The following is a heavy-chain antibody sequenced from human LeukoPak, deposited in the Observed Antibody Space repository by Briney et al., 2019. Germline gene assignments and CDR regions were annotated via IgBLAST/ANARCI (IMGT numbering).Heavy chain of an antibody. CDR1: GFIVSSNY. J-gene: IGHJ4*02. CDR3: ARMDYAGNWPDF. V-gene: IGHV3-48*03. Sequence: GGSLRLSCAASGFIVSSNYMNWVRQAPGKGLEWISYISSSGGASYYADSVKGRFTVSRDNAKDSLYLQTSSLRAEDSTVYYCARMDYAGNWPDFWGQGTLVTVSS. CDR2: ISSSGGAS. D-gene: IGHD4-23*01.